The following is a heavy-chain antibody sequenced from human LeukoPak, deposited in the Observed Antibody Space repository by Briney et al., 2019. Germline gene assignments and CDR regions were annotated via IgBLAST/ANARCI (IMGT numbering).Heavy chain of an antibody. V-gene: IGHV4-34*01. CDR3: ARLYRCSWNYNWFDP. J-gene: IGHJ5*02. CDR1: GGSFSGYY. CDR2: INHSEST. D-gene: IGHD1-7*01. Sequence: PSETLSLTCAVYGGSFSGYYWSWIRQPPGKGREWIGEINHSESTNYNPSLTSRVTIPVDTSKNQFSLKLSSVAAADAAVYYCARLYRCSWNYNWFDPWGQGTLVTVSS.